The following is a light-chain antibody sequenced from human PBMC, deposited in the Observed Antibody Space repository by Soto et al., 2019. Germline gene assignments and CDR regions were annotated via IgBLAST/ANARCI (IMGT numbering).Light chain of an antibody. J-gene: IGKJ4*01. Sequence: DIQMTQSPSSLSASVGDRVAITCQASQDISSYLNWYHQKPGKAPNLLIYDASNLETGVPSRFSGSGYGKDFTFTISSLQPEDVGTYYCQQHENFPPLTFGGGPKGEIK. CDR1: QDISSY. CDR3: QQHENFPPLT. CDR2: DAS. V-gene: IGKV1-33*01.